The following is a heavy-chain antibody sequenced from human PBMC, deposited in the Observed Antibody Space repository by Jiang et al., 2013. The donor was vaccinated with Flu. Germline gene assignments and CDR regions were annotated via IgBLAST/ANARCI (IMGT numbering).Heavy chain of an antibody. J-gene: IGHJ4*02. CDR3: VTERKLYCQLDGCYSLLER. CDR1: DGSMYRGYDY. D-gene: IGHD2/OR15-2a*01. V-gene: IGHV4-31*03. CDR2: IGRGGTT. Sequence: GPGLVKPSQTLSLACSVSDGSMYRGYDYLSWVRQHPGKGLEWLGNIGRGGTTSYNPSIRSRLTITEHSSARQISLSLIAVSAADTAVYYCVTERKLYCQLDGCYSLLERWGRGVLVTVSS.